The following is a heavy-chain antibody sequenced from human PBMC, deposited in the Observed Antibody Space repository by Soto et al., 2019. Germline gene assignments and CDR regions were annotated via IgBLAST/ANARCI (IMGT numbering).Heavy chain of an antibody. D-gene: IGHD2-15*01. Sequence: SETLSLTCTVSGGSISSSSYYWGWIRQPPGKGLEWIGSIYYSGSTYYNPSLKSRVTISVDTSKNQFSLKLSSVTAADTAVYYCARLPYCSGGSCYLYYFDYWGQGTLVTVS. CDR3: ARLPYCSGGSCYLYYFDY. V-gene: IGHV4-39*01. CDR2: IYYSGST. J-gene: IGHJ4*02. CDR1: GGSISSSSYY.